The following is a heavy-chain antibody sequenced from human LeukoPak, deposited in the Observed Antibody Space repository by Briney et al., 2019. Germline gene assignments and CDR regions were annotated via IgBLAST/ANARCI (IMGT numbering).Heavy chain of an antibody. J-gene: IGHJ6*03. CDR1: GFTFNMYG. CDR2: IRFDGTNK. V-gene: IGHV3-30*02. Sequence: GESLKISCAASGFTFNMYGMHWVRQAPGEGPEWLTFIRFDGTNKYYAKSVKGRFTISRDNSMNTVYLQMNSLRAEDTALYYCVRTPYSGSAPRYYYMDVWGKGTTVTVS. CDR3: VRTPYSGSAPRYYYMDV. D-gene: IGHD1-26*01.